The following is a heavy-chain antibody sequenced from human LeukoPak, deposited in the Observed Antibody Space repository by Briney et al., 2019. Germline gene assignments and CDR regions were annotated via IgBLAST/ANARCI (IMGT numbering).Heavy chain of an antibody. CDR3: ARDRWGVNYYQYMDV. D-gene: IGHD3-10*01. V-gene: IGHV4-39*07. Sequence: PSETLSLTCTVSGGSISSSSYYWGWIRQPPGKGLEWIGSIYYSGSTYYNPSLKSRVTISVDTSKNQFSLKLSSVTAADTAVYYCARDRWGVNYYQYMDVWGKGTTVTVSS. CDR2: IYYSGST. J-gene: IGHJ6*03. CDR1: GGSISSSSYY.